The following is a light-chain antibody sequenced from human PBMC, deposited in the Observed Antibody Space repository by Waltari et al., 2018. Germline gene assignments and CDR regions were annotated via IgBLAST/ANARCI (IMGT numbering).Light chain of an antibody. V-gene: IGKV3-20*01. Sequence: SCRASQSVRGSLAWYQQKAGQAPRLRIYGASSRATGIPDRFSGGGSGTDFSLTISRLEPEDFAVYYCQHYVRLPATFGQGTKVEI. CDR3: QHYVRLPAT. CDR1: QSVRGS. CDR2: GAS. J-gene: IGKJ1*01.